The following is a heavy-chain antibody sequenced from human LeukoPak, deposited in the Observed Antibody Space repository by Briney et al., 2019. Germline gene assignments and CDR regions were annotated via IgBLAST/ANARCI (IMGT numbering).Heavy chain of an antibody. CDR3: ARDVKRSLDY. D-gene: IGHD2/OR15-2a*01. CDR1: GFTFSSYS. CDR2: IISSSSSM. Sequence: GGSLRLSCAASGFTFSSYSMNWIRQPPGKGLEWVSSIISSSSSMYYADSVKGRFTVSRDNAKNSLYLQMNSLRAEDTAVYYCARDVKRSLDYWGQGTLVTVSS. J-gene: IGHJ4*02. V-gene: IGHV3-21*01.